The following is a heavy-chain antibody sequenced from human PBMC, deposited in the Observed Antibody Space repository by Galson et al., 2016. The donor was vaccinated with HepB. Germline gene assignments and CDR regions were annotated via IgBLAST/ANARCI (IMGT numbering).Heavy chain of an antibody. J-gene: IGHJ5*02. V-gene: IGHV3-30-3*01. CDR3: ARDPSGHCSSTSCYGEGWFDP. Sequence: SLRLSCAASGFTLSSYAMHWVRQAPGKGLEWVAVISYDGSNKYYADSVKGRFTISRDNSKNTLYLQMNGLRAEDTAVYYCARDPSGHCSSTSCYGEGWFDPWGQGTLVTVSS. D-gene: IGHD2-2*01. CDR2: ISYDGSNK. CDR1: GFTLSSYA.